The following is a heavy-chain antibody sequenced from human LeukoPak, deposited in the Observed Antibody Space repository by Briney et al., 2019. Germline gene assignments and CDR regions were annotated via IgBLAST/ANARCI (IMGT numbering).Heavy chain of an antibody. J-gene: IGHJ3*02. CDR1: GGSISSGDHF. CDR3: ATFKTPEAFDI. CDR2: IYDSGST. V-gene: IGHV4-31*03. Sequence: SETLSLTSSVSGGSISSGDHFWSWIRQHPGEGLEWIGYIYDSGSTYYNPSLKSRVLISQDTSKNQFSLTLNSVTAADTAIYYCATFKTPEAFDIWGQGTMVTVSS.